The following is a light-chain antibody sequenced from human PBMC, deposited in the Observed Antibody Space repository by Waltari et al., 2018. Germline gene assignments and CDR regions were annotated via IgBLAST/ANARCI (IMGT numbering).Light chain of an antibody. V-gene: IGKV1-5*03. CDR3: QQYNSYLGYT. Sequence: DIQMTQSPSTLSASVGDRVTITCRASQSISSWLAWYQQKPGKAPKLLIYKASSLESGVSSRFSGSGSGTEFTLTISSLQPDDFATCYCQQYNSYLGYTFGQGTKLEIK. CDR2: KAS. CDR1: QSISSW. J-gene: IGKJ2*01.